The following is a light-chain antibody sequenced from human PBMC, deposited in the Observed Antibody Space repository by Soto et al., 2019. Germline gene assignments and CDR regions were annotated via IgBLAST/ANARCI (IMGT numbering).Light chain of an antibody. J-gene: IGKJ3*01. V-gene: IGKV1-27*01. Sequence: DIQMTQSPASLSASVGDRVTITCRASQGISNYLAWYQQKPGKVPKLLIYADSILQSGVAPRFSGSGSGTDVPLTISSLQPEDVANYYCQHYDSGPFTCGPGTKVDL. CDR3: QHYDSGPFT. CDR1: QGISNY. CDR2: ADS.